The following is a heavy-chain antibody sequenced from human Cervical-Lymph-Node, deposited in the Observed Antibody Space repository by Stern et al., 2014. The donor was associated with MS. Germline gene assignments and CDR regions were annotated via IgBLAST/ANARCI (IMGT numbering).Heavy chain of an antibody. V-gene: IGHV2-5*02. Sequence: ESGPPLVKPTQTLTLTCTFSGFSLNTIGVGVGWIRQPPRGTLEWLALIYWDETTRYSPSLKTNLNITKDTSNNRVVLTKTDMDPVDTATYFDYWGPGTLVTVSS. CDR1: GFSLNTIGVG. J-gene: IGHJ4*02. CDR2: IYWDETT. CDR3: Y.